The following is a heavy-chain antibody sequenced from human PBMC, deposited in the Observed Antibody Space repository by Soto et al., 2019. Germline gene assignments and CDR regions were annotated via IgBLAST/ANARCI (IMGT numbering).Heavy chain of an antibody. CDR2: ISGGGDGT. CDR1: GFTFINYA. D-gene: IGHD2-8*01. Sequence: EVQLLESGGGLVQPGGSLRLSCAASGFTFINYAMIWVRQAPGKGLEWVSTISGGGDGTYYADSVKGHFTISRDNSKNTLYLQMNSLKAEDTAIYYCAKKGLGSLKTFCSNSDCHYDFDPWGQGTVVTVSS. J-gene: IGHJ3*01. V-gene: IGHV3-23*01. CDR3: AKKGLGSLKTFCSNSDCHYDFDP.